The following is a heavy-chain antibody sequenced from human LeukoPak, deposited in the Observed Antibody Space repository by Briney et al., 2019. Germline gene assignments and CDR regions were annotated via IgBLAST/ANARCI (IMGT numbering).Heavy chain of an antibody. V-gene: IGHV3-21*01. J-gene: IGHJ4*02. Sequence: PGGSLRLSCAASGFTFGTYVMSWVRQPPGKGLEWVSSIDSSSGYISYADSVKGRFTTSRDNARNSLFLQMSSLRDDDTAVYYCARDSFDSGSSPSDFWGQGTLVTVSS. CDR2: IDSSSGYI. D-gene: IGHD3-9*01. CDR3: ARDSFDSGSSPSDF. CDR1: GFTFGTYV.